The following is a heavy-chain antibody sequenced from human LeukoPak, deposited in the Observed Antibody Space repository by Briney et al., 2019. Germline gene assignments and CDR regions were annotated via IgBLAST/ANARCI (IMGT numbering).Heavy chain of an antibody. CDR3: ARDLGPLGNWNYRVVGNWFDP. J-gene: IGHJ5*02. V-gene: IGHV1-69*04. D-gene: IGHD1-7*01. CDR1: GGTFSSYA. Sequence: SVKVSCKASGGTFSSYAISWVRQAPGQGLEWMGRTIPILGIANYAQKFQGRVTITADKSTSTAYMELSSLRSEDTAVYYCARDLGPLGNWNYRVVGNWFDPWGQGTLVTVSS. CDR2: TIPILGIA.